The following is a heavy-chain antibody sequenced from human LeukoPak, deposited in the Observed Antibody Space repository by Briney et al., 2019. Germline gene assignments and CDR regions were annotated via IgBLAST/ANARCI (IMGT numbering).Heavy chain of an antibody. D-gene: IGHD2-8*01. CDR2: ISYDGSNK. J-gene: IGHJ4*02. CDR1: GFTFSSYA. V-gene: IGHV3-30*09. Sequence: PGGSLRLSCAASGFTFSSYAMHWVRQAPGKGLEWVAVISYDGSNKYYADSVKGRFAISRDNSKNTLYLQMNSLRAEDTAVYYCARGVAGYCTNGVCYPLDYWGQGTLVTVSS. CDR3: ARGVAGYCTNGVCYPLDY.